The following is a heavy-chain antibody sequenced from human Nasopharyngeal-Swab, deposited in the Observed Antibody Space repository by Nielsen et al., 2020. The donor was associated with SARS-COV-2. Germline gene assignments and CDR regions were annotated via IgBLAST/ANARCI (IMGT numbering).Heavy chain of an antibody. CDR3: AKDRGYSSSWYIFDY. CDR2: ISYDGSNK. V-gene: IGHV3-30*18. D-gene: IGHD6-13*01. J-gene: IGHJ4*02. Sequence: VRQGPGRGLEWVAVISYDGSNKYYADSVKGRFTISRDNSKNTLYLQMNSLRAEDTAVYYCAKDRGYSSSWYIFDYWGQGTLVTVSS.